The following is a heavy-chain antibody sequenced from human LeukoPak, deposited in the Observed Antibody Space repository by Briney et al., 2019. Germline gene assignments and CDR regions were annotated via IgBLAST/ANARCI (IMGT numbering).Heavy chain of an antibody. J-gene: IGHJ6*02. Sequence: PGRSLRLSCAASGFTFSSYAVHWVRRAPGKGLEWVAVISYDGSNKYYADSVKGRFTISRDNSKNTLYLQMNSLRAEDTAVYYCARAGYYGSGSYPRLSYYGMDVWGHGTTVTVSS. D-gene: IGHD3-10*01. V-gene: IGHV3-30-3*01. CDR1: GFTFSSYA. CDR3: ARAGYYGSGSYPRLSYYGMDV. CDR2: ISYDGSNK.